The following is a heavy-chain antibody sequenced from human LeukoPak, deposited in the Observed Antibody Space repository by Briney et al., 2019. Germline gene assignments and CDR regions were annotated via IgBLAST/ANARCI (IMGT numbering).Heavy chain of an antibody. D-gene: IGHD2/OR15-2a*01. J-gene: IGHJ4*02. V-gene: IGHV3-33*01. CDR3: ARDGGEYSF. CDR2: IWYDGSNK. Sequence: HPGRSLRLSCAASGFTFSSYGMHWVRQAPGKGLEWVAVIWYDGSNKYYADSVKGRFTISRDNSKNTLYLQMNSLRAEDTAVYYCARDGGEYSFWDQGTLVTVSS. CDR1: GFTFSSYG.